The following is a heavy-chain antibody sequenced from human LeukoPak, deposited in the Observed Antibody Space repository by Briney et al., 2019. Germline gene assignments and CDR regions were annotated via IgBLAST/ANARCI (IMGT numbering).Heavy chain of an antibody. D-gene: IGHD6-19*01. CDR3: ARDSLFDSGWSSVGGYFDY. CDR1: GDSVSSKTAA. Sequence: SQTLSLTCAISGDSVSSKTAAWNWLRQSPSRGLEWLGRTYYRSKWYSDYAESVRGRISVDPDTSKNQFSLQLTAVTPDNTAIYYCARDSLFDSGWSSVGGYFDYWGQGTLVAVSS. CDR2: TYYRSKWYS. J-gene: IGHJ4*02. V-gene: IGHV6-1*01.